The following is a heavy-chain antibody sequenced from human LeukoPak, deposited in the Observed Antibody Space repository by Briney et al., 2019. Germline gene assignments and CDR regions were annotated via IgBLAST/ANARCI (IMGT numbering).Heavy chain of an antibody. CDR2: IYHSGST. J-gene: IGHJ4*02. V-gene: IGHV4-38-2*02. CDR3: AGDSRDGYNFRVGGY. D-gene: IGHD5-24*01. CDR1: GYSISSGYY. Sequence: SETLSLTCTVSGYSISSGYYWGWIRQPPGKGLEWIGSIYHSGSTYYNPSLKSRVTISVDTSKNQFSLKLSSVTAADTAAYHCAGDSRDGYNFRVGGYWGQGTLVTVSS.